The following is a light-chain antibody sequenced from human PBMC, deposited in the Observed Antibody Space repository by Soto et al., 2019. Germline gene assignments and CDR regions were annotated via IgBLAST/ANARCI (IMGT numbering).Light chain of an antibody. CDR2: GAS. V-gene: IGKV3-20*01. Sequence: EIVFTQSPGTLSLSPGERATLSCRASQSVSSSYLGWYQQKPGQAPGLLIYGASSRATGIPDRFSGSGSGTDFTLTISRLEPEDFAVYYCQQYGGSSRTFGQGTKVDIK. J-gene: IGKJ1*01. CDR3: QQYGGSSRT. CDR1: QSVSSSY.